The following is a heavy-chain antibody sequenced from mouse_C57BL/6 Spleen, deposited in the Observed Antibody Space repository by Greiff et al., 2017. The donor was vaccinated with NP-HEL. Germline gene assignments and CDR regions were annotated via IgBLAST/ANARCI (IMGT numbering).Heavy chain of an antibody. V-gene: IGHV5-4*01. D-gene: IGHD1-1*01. CDR2: ISDGGSYT. CDR3: ARDGHGSTFAY. CDR1: GFTFSSYA. J-gene: IGHJ3*01. Sequence: EVKLVESGGGLVKPGGSLKLSCAASGFTFSSYAMSWVRQTPEKRLEWVATISDGGSYTYYPDNVKGRFTISRDNAKNNLYLQMSHLKSEDTAMYYCARDGHGSTFAYWGQGTLVTVSA.